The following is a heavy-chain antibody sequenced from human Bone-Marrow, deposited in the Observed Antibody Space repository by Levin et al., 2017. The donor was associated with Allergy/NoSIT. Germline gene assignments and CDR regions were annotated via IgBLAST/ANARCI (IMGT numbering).Heavy chain of an antibody. CDR1: GGSFSTYY. V-gene: IGHV4-34*01. J-gene: IGHJ4*02. D-gene: IGHD2-15*01. CDR3: ARGFVVVAAATFDY. Sequence: GSLRLSCAVYGGSFSTYYWSWIRQPPGKGLEWIGEINHSGSTNYNPSLKSRVTISVDTSKNQFSLKLSSVTAADTAVYYCARGFVVVAAATFDYWGQGTLVTVSS. CDR2: INHSGST.